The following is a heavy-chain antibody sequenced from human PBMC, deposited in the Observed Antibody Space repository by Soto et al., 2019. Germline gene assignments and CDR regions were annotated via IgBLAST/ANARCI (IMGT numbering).Heavy chain of an antibody. CDR1: GGSISSSSSY. D-gene: IGHD3-10*01. V-gene: IGHV4-39*01. CDR3: ARRSYGSGVDL. J-gene: IGHJ5*02. Sequence: QLQLQESGPGLVKPSETLSLTCTVPGGSISSSSSYWGWIRQPPGKGLEWIGNIYYSGNTFYNPSLKSRVTISVDTSKNQLSLKVTSVTAADTALYYCARRSYGSGVDLWGQGTLVTVSS. CDR2: IYYSGNT.